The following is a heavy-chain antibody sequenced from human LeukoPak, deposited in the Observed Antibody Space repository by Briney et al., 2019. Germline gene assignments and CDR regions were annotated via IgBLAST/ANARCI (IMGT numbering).Heavy chain of an antibody. Sequence: GGSLRLSCAASGFTFSSYSMSWVRQAPGKGLEWVSSISSSSSYIYYADSVKGRFTISRDNAKNSLYLQMNSLRAEDTAVYYCARAINGGDYFDYWGQGTLVTVSS. CDR1: GFTFSSYS. D-gene: IGHD4-23*01. CDR3: ARAINGGDYFDY. J-gene: IGHJ4*02. CDR2: ISSSSSYI. V-gene: IGHV3-21*01.